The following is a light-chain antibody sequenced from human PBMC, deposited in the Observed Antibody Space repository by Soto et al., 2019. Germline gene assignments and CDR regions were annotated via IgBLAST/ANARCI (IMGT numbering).Light chain of an antibody. J-gene: IGKJ4*01. CDR3: QPLSRYPLT. CDR1: QALSNY. CDR2: SAS. Sequence: DVQLTQSPSVLSESVGDTVTITCRPSQALSNYLAWYQQKPGKAPDLLIYSASTLKSGVPSRCSGSGSETEFSLTIRALQPEDFATYYCQPLSRYPLTFGGGTKVDIK. V-gene: IGKV1-9*01.